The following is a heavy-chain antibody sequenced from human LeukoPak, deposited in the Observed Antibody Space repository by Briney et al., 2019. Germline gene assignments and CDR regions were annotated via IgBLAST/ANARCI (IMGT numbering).Heavy chain of an antibody. D-gene: IGHD3-22*01. CDR1: GFTLSSYA. CDR3: AKSPMYYDSSGCPLN. V-gene: IGHV3-23*01. Sequence: GGSLRLSCAASGFTLSSYAMSWVRQAPGKGLEWVSAISGSGGSTYYADSVKGRFTISRDNSKNTLYLQMNSLRAEDTAVYYCAKSPMYYDSSGCPLNWGQGTLVTVSS. CDR2: ISGSGGST. J-gene: IGHJ4*02.